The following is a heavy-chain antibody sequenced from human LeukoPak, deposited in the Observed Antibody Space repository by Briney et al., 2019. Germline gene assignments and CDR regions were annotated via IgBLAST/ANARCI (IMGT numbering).Heavy chain of an antibody. J-gene: IGHJ4*02. Sequence: PSETLSLTCAVSGYSISSGYYWGWIRQPPGKGLEWIGSIYHSGSTYYNPSLKSRVTISVDTSKNQFSLKLSSVTAADTAVYYCARQRVGTSGALDYWGQGTLVTVSS. CDR3: ARQRVGTSGALDY. CDR1: GYSISSGYY. V-gene: IGHV4-38-2*01. CDR2: IYHSGST. D-gene: IGHD3-10*01.